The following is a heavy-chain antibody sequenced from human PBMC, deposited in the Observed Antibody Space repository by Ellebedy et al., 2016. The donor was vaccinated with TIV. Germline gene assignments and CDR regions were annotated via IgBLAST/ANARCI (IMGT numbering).Heavy chain of an antibody. CDR3: ATDSTVVGVGGRLFHHGMDV. Sequence: AASVKVSCKASGYTFINYGISWVRQAPGQGLEWMAWINGYNGDTKFAQNVQGRVTMTTDTSTNTAYMELRSLTLDDTAVYYCATDSTVVGVGGRLFHHGMDVWGQGTTVTVAS. J-gene: IGHJ6*02. CDR1: GYTFINYG. D-gene: IGHD1-26*01. CDR2: INGYNGDT. V-gene: IGHV1-18*01.